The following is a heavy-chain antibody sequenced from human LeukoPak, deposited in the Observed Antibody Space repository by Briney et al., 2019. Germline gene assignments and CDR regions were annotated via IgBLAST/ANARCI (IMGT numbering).Heavy chain of an antibody. CDR1: GFTFSSYA. J-gene: IGHJ4*02. CDR3: ARAPTMVRGVIPLFDY. D-gene: IGHD3-10*01. Sequence: GRSLRLSCAASGFTFSSYAMHWVRQAPGKGLEWVAVISYDGSNKYYADSVKGRFTISRDNSKNTLYLQMNSLRAEDTAVYYCARAPTMVRGVIPLFDYWGQGTLVTVSS. CDR2: ISYDGSNK. V-gene: IGHV3-30-3*01.